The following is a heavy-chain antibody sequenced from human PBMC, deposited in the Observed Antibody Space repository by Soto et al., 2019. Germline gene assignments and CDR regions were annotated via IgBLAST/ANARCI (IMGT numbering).Heavy chain of an antibody. CDR1: GSTFSSYA. CDR2: ISGSGDST. V-gene: IGHV3-23*01. CDR3: ARELGYCSGGNCYRDGAFDF. Sequence: EVQLWESGGGLVQPGGSLRLSCAASGSTFSSYAMSWVRQAPGKGLEWVSVISGSGDSTYYADSVKGRFTISRDNSKNTLYVQMNSLRAEDTAEYYCARELGYCSGGNCYRDGAFDFWGQGTMVTVSS. J-gene: IGHJ3*01. D-gene: IGHD2-15*01.